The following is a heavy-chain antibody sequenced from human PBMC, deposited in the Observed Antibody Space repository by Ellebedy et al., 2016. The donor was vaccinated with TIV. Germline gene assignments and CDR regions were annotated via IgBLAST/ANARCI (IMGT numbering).Heavy chain of an antibody. CDR1: GYTFTSYA. CDR3: AREYGSGSYYKLHGGMDV. CDR2: MNPNSGNT. Sequence: AASVKVSCKASGYTFTSYAMHWVRQAPGQRLEWMGWMNPNSGNTGYAQKFQGRVTMTRNTSISTAYMELSSLRSEDTAVYYCAREYGSGSYYKLHGGMDVWGQGTTVTVSS. V-gene: IGHV1-8*02. D-gene: IGHD3-10*01. J-gene: IGHJ6*02.